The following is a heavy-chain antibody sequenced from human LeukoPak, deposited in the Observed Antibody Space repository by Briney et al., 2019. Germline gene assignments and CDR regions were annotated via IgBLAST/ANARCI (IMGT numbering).Heavy chain of an antibody. J-gene: IGHJ3*02. D-gene: IGHD3-16*01. V-gene: IGHV4-61*02. Sequence: PSQTLSLTCTVSGGSISSGSYYWSWIRQPAGKGLEWIGRIYTSGSTNYNPSLKSRVTISVDTSKNQFSLKLSSVTAADTAVYYCARDGWGVGVAFDIWGQGTMVAVSS. CDR3: ARDGWGVGVAFDI. CDR1: GGSISSGSYY. CDR2: IYTSGST.